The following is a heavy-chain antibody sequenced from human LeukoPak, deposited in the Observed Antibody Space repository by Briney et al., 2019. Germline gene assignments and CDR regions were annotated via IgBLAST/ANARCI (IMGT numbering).Heavy chain of an antibody. Sequence: GGFLRLSCATSGFPFETNAMSWVRQAPGKGLEWVATIGNTETFYADSVTGRFTISRDNSKNTVNLQMNRLRVEDTAIYYCAKDWIQFNRVFDCFDSWGQGTLVTVSS. D-gene: IGHD5-18*01. CDR1: GFPFETNA. J-gene: IGHJ4*02. CDR3: AKDWIQFNRVFDCFDS. CDR2: IGNTET. V-gene: IGHV3-23*01.